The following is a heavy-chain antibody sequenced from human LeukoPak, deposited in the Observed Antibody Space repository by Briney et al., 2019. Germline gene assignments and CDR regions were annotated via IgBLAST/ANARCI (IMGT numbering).Heavy chain of an antibody. D-gene: IGHD1-14*01. CDR3: ARESHITREDY. CDR1: GGTFSSYA. CDR2: ISASNGDT. J-gene: IGHJ4*02. Sequence: GATVKVPCKASGGTFSSYAISWVRQAPGQGLEWMGWISASNGDTDYPQNLQGRVTMTTDTYTSTAYMELRSLTSDDTAIYYCARESHITREDYWGQGTLVTVSS. V-gene: IGHV1-18*01.